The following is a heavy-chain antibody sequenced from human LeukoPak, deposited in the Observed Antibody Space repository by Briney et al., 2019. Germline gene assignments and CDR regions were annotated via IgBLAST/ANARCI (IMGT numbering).Heavy chain of an antibody. Sequence: ASVKVSCKASGYTLTSYGISCGRQAPGQGLEWMGWISAYTDDTKYAENIQSRVTMTTDTSTTTAYMELRSLRSDDTAVYYCARVGYCSGNTCYTTNWFDPWGQGTLVTVSS. J-gene: IGHJ5*02. CDR2: ISAYTDDT. CDR3: ARVGYCSGNTCYTTNWFDP. D-gene: IGHD2-2*02. CDR1: GYTLTSYG. V-gene: IGHV1-18*04.